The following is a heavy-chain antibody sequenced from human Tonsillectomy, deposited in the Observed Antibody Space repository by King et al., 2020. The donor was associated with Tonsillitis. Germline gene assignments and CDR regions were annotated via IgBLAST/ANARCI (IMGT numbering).Heavy chain of an antibody. CDR3: ARVEGSAVTTRRPYFYYGMDV. Sequence: VQLQESGPGLVKPSGTLSLTCAVSGGSISSSNWWSWVRQPPGKGLEWIGEVYHSGSTNYNPSLKSRVTISVDKSKNQFSLKLSSVTAADTAVYYCARVEGSAVTTRRPYFYYGMDVWGQGTTVTVSS. CDR2: VYHSGST. D-gene: IGHD4-17*01. CDR1: GGSISSSNW. V-gene: IGHV4-4*02. J-gene: IGHJ6*02.